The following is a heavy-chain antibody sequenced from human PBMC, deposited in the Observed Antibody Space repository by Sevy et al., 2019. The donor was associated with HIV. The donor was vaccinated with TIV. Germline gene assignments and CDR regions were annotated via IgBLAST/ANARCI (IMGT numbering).Heavy chain of an antibody. Sequence: ASVKVSCKTSGFSLLDYSVAWVRQAPGQGFEWMGWVTARKGDTKYAQKVEGRVTMTTDSSRKTVYMELRSLTSDDTAIYYCARGRNFYLDHWAQGPRVTVSS. CDR2: VTARKGDT. J-gene: IGHJ4*02. D-gene: IGHD4-4*01. CDR1: GFSLLDYS. CDR3: ARGRNFYLDH. V-gene: IGHV1-18*01.